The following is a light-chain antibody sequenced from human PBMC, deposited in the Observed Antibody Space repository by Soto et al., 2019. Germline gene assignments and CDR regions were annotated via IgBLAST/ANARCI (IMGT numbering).Light chain of an antibody. CDR2: SNN. Sequence: VVTQPPSASGTPGQRVTISCSGSSSNIGSNTVNWYQQLPGTAPKLLIYSNNQRPSGVPDRFSGSKSGTSASLAISGLQSEDEADYYCAAWDDSLNANYVFGTGTKLTVL. J-gene: IGLJ1*01. CDR1: SSNIGSNT. CDR3: AAWDDSLNANYV. V-gene: IGLV1-44*01.